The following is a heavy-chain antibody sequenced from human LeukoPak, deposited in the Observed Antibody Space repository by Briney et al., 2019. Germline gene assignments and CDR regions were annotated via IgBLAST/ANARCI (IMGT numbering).Heavy chain of an antibody. Sequence: SETLSLTCAVSGYSISSGYYWGWIRQPPGKGLEWIGSIYHSGSTYYNPSLKSRVTISVDTSKNQFSLKLSSVTAADTAVYYCATHSVAAPSDYWGQGNLVTVSS. CDR2: IYHSGST. CDR1: GYSISSGYY. V-gene: IGHV4-38-2*01. D-gene: IGHD6-19*01. J-gene: IGHJ4*02. CDR3: ATHSVAAPSDY.